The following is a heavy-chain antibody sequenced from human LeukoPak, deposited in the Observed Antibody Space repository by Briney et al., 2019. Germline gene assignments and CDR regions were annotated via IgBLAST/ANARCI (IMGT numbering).Heavy chain of an antibody. CDR2: IKQDGSEK. Sequence: GGSLRLSCAASGFTFTGYWMSWVRQAPGKGLEWVANIKQDGSEKYYVDSVKGRFTISRDNAKNSLYLQMNSLRAEDTAVYYCARDMVGDVVATTRDYGDYFSDYWGQGTLVTVSS. CDR3: ARDMVGDVVATTRDYGDYFSDY. J-gene: IGHJ4*02. D-gene: IGHD4-17*01. V-gene: IGHV3-7*01. CDR1: GFTFTGYW.